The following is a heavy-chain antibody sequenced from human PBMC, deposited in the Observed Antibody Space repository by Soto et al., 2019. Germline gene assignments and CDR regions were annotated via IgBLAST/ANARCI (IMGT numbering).Heavy chain of an antibody. V-gene: IGHV3-33*01. D-gene: IGHD3-22*01. Sequence: GGSLRLSCAASGFTFSSYGMHWVRQAPGKGLEWVAVIWYDGSNKYYADSVKGRFTISRDNSKNTLYLQMNSLRAEDTAVYYCARGFDSSGYYSYYYYGMDVWGQGTTVTVSS. CDR3: ARGFDSSGYYSYYYYGMDV. CDR1: GFTFSSYG. CDR2: IWYDGSNK. J-gene: IGHJ6*02.